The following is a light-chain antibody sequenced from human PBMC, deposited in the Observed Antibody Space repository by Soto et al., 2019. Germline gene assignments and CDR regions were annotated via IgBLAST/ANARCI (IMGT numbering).Light chain of an antibody. Sequence: EIVLTQSPGTLSLSPGERATLSCRASQSVSSSYLAWYQQKPGQAPRLRIDGATSRATGIPDRFSGRGSGTDSHLTTSRLEPEAFAVYYCQQYGRSRTFGLGPKVEIK. CDR2: GAT. J-gene: IGKJ1*01. CDR3: QQYGRSRT. V-gene: IGKV3-20*01. CDR1: QSVSSSY.